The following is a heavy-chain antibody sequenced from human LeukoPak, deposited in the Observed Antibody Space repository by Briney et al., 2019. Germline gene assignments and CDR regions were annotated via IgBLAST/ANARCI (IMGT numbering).Heavy chain of an antibody. V-gene: IGHV3-30*18. J-gene: IGHJ6*02. Sequence: GGSPRLSCAASGFTFSSYGMHWVRQAPGKGLEWVAVISYDGSNKYYADSVKGRFTISRDNSKNTLYLQMNSLRAEDTAVYYCAKDFGYNSGSACSSTSCYRAYYYYYGMDVWGQGTTVTVSS. D-gene: IGHD2-2*01. CDR3: AKDFGYNSGSACSSTSCYRAYYYYYGMDV. CDR1: GFTFSSYG. CDR2: ISYDGSNK.